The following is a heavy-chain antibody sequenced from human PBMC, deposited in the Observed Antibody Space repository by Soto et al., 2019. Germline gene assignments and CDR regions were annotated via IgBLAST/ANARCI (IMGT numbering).Heavy chain of an antibody. Sequence: SVKVSCKASGGTFSSYAISWVRQAPGQGLEWMGGSIPIFGTANYAQKFQGRVTSTADESTSTAYMELSSLRSEDTAVYYCARAPWATMVRGVIINLNWFDPWGQGTLVTVSS. J-gene: IGHJ5*02. V-gene: IGHV1-69*13. CDR2: SIPIFGTA. CDR3: ARAPWATMVRGVIINLNWFDP. D-gene: IGHD3-10*01. CDR1: GGTFSSYA.